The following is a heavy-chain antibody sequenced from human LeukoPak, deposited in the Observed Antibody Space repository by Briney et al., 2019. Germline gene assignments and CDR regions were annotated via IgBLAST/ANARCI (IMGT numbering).Heavy chain of an antibody. Sequence: GGSLRLSCAASGFTFSSYWMHWVRQAPGKGLEWVSVIYSGGDTYYADSVKGRFTISRHNSKNTLYLQMNSLRAEDTAVYYCAREDIVATSGYYYGMDVWGQGTTVTVSS. D-gene: IGHD5-12*01. CDR1: GFTFSSYW. CDR2: IYSGGDT. V-gene: IGHV3-53*04. CDR3: AREDIVATSGYYYGMDV. J-gene: IGHJ6*02.